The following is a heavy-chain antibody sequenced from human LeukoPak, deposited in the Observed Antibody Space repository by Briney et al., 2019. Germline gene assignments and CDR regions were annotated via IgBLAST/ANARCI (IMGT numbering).Heavy chain of an antibody. J-gene: IGHJ4*02. CDR1: GYSFTCYW. V-gene: IGHV5-51*01. CDR2: IYPSDSDT. Sequence: GSSLKFSCKGSGYSFTCYWIGWVRQIRGKGLEWMGIIYPSDSDTRYSTSFQGQATISANKSISTAYLQWRSLKASDSAMYYCAKQRRLVRGATIDYRGEATMVTVSS. D-gene: IGHD3-10*01. CDR3: AKQRRLVRGATIDY.